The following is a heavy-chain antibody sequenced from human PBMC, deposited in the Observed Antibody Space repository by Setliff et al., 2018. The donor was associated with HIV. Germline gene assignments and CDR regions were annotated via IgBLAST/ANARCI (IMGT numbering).Heavy chain of an antibody. V-gene: IGHV3-30*04. CDR1: GITFNNYA. D-gene: IGHD3-3*01. Sequence: LRLSCAASGITFNNYAMHWVRQAPGKGLEWVAVISYDGSDKSYADSVKGRFTISRDNSKNTLYLQMNSLSAEDTAVYYCAKDNFWSGYLGGYYYGMDVWGQGTTVTVSS. CDR2: ISYDGSDK. J-gene: IGHJ6*02. CDR3: AKDNFWSGYLGGYYYGMDV.